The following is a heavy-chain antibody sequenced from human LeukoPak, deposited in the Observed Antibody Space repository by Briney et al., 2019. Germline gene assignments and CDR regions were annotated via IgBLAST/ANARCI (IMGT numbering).Heavy chain of an antibody. Sequence: ASVKVSCKASGYTSTANYMHWVRQAPGQGLEWMGRLNPNNGDTTYAQKFHGTVTMTRDTSISTAYMELSSLRSDDTAVYYCAREGRNWFDPWGQGTLVTVSS. CDR3: AREGRNWFDP. V-gene: IGHV1-2*06. CDR2: LNPNNGDT. J-gene: IGHJ5*02. CDR1: GYTSTANY.